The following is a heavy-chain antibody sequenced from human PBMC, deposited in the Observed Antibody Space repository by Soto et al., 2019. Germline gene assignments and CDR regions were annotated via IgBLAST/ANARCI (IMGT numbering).Heavy chain of an antibody. J-gene: IGHJ4*02. D-gene: IGHD6-19*01. CDR2: IYHSGST. CDR3: ARAGGLGAVAVDY. CDR1: GGSISSGGYS. V-gene: IGHV4-30-2*01. Sequence: QLQLQEYGSGLVKPSQTLSLTCAVSGGSISSGGYSWSWIRQPQGKGLEWIGYIYHSGSTYYNPSLKGRVSISVDRSKNQFSLKLSAVAVADTAVDDSARAGGLGAVAVDYWGQVTLVTVSS.